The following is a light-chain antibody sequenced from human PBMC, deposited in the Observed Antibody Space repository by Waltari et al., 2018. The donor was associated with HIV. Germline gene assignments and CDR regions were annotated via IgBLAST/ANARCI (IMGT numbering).Light chain of an antibody. CDR3: QAWDSSTVV. J-gene: IGLJ2*01. V-gene: IGLV3-1*01. CDR2: QDS. CDR1: KLGDKY. Sequence: SSELTQPPSVSVSPGQTTRTTCSGDKLGDKYACWYQKKPGQSPVLVIYQDSKRPSGIPERFSGSNSGNTATLTISGTQAMDEADYYCQAWDSSTVVFGGGTKLTVL.